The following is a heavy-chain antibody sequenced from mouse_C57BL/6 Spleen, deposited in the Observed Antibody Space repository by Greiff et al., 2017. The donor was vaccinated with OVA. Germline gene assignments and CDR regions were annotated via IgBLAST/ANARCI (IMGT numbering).Heavy chain of an antibody. J-gene: IGHJ1*03. Sequence: EVQLQESEGGLVQPGSSMKLSCTASGFTFSDYYMAWVRQVPEKGLEWVANINYDGSSTYYLDSLKSRFIISRDNAKNILYLQMSSLKSEDTATYYCARDRKGSWYFDVWGTGTTVTVSS. D-gene: IGHD3-3*01. V-gene: IGHV5-16*01. CDR1: GFTFSDYY. CDR3: ARDRKGSWYFDV. CDR2: INYDGSST.